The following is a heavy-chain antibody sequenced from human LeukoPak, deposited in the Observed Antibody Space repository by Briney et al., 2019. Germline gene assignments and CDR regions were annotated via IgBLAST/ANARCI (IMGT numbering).Heavy chain of an antibody. CDR1: GYTFTGYY. D-gene: IGHD6-13*01. V-gene: IGHV1-2*02. Sequence: ASVKVSCKASGYTFTGYYMHWVPQAPGQGLEWMGWINPNNGGTKSAQKFQGRVTMNRDTSISTAYMELSRLTSDDTAVYYCARDKPGYRSYGDYWGREPWSPSPQ. J-gene: IGHJ4*02. CDR2: INPNNGGT. CDR3: ARDKPGYRSYGDY.